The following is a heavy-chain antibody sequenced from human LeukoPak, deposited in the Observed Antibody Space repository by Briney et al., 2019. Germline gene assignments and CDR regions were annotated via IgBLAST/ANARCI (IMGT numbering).Heavy chain of an antibody. CDR3: RKCSYGTDDSFDY. Sequence: SETLSLTCAAYGGSFSGYYWSWIRQPPGKGLEWIGEINHSGSTNYNPSLKSRVTISVDTSKNQFSLKLSSVTAADTAVYYCRKCSYGTDDSFDYWGQGTLVTVSS. CDR2: INHSGST. CDR1: GGSFSGYY. J-gene: IGHJ4*02. D-gene: IGHD5-18*01. V-gene: IGHV4-34*01.